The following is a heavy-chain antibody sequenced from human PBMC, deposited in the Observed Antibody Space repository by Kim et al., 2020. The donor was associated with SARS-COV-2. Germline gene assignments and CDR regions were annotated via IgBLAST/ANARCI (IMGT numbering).Heavy chain of an antibody. Sequence: GGSLRLSCAASGFTFSSYGMHWVRQAPGKGLEWVAVIWYDGSNKYYADSVKGRFTISRDNSKNTLYLQMNSLRAEDTAVYYCARGPGMYCGGDCNFDYWGRETLVTVSS. V-gene: IGHV3-33*01. D-gene: IGHD2-21*02. CDR2: IWYDGSNK. J-gene: IGHJ4*02. CDR3: ARGPGMYCGGDCNFDY. CDR1: GFTFSSYG.